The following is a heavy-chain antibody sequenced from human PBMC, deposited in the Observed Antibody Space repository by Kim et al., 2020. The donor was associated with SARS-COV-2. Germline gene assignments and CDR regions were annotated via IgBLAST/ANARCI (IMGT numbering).Heavy chain of an antibody. Sequence: YSQKFPGRVPITRDTTASTAYMELSSLRSEDTAVYYCAGDRGIAAAGTNYWGQGTLVTVSS. D-gene: IGHD6-13*01. CDR3: AGDRGIAAAGTNY. V-gene: IGHV1-3*01. J-gene: IGHJ4*02.